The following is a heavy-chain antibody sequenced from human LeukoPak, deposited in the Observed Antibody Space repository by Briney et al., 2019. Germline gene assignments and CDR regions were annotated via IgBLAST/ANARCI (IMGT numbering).Heavy chain of an antibody. V-gene: IGHV3-74*01. J-gene: IGHJ3*01. CDR2: INSDGSST. Sequence: GGSLRLSCAASGFTFSNYWMHWVRHAPGKGLVWVSRINSDGSSTDYLDSVKGRFTISRDNARNTLYLQMNSLRAEDTAVYYCARVPYVFDLWGQGTMVTVSS. CDR3: ARVPYVFDL. CDR1: GFTFSNYW.